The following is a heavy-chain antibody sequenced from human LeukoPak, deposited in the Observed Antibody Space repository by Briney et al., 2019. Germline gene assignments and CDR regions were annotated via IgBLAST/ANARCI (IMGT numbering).Heavy chain of an antibody. CDR1: GYTFTVYY. D-gene: IGHD6-13*01. CDR3: ARDRTSIAAAGTDTYYYYGMDV. J-gene: IGHJ6*02. V-gene: IGHV1-2*02. CDR2: INPNSGGT. Sequence: ASVTVSFTASGYTFTVYYMRWVRQAPGQGVEWMGWINPNSGGTNYAQKFQGRVTMTRDTSISTAYMELSRLRSDDTAVYYCARDRTSIAAAGTDTYYYYGMDVWGQGTTVTVSS.